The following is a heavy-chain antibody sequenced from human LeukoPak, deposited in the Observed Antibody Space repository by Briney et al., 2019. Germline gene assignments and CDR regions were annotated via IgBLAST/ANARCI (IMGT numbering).Heavy chain of an antibody. D-gene: IGHD2-15*01. CDR2: IDDSGST. Sequence: PSETLSLTCSVSGGPIDSRSYSWGWICQPPGKGLEYIGSIDDSGSTFYDPSLKSQVSISVDTSNNQFSLRLSSVTAADTAVYYCARLKRGYCSDGSCFSLYRFVDLWGRGTLLAVSS. J-gene: IGHJ2*01. CDR1: GGPIDSRSYS. CDR3: ARLKRGYCSDGSCFSLYRFVDL. V-gene: IGHV4-39*01.